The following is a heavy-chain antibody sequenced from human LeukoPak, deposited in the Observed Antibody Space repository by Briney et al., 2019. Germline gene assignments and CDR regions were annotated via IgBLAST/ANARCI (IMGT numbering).Heavy chain of an antibody. J-gene: IGHJ4*02. CDR3: AKRSCSGGSCNFDY. V-gene: IGHV3-23*01. CDR2: ISDIGAAT. CDR1: GFTFSSYA. Sequence: PGGSLRLSCAASGFTFSSYAMSWVRQAPGKGLEWVSAISDIGAATNHADSVKGRLTISRDNSKNTLYLQMNSLRAEDTAVYYCAKRSCSGGSCNFDYWGQGTLVTVSS. D-gene: IGHD2-15*01.